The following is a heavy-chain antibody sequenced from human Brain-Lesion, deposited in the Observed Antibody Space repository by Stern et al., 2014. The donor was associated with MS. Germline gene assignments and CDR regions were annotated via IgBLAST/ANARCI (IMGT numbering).Heavy chain of an antibody. CDR3: ATYYYDSTGYNDF. D-gene: IGHD3-22*01. V-gene: IGHV1-2*04. CDR1: GYTFTGYY. CDR2: INPKSGGT. J-gene: IGHJ4*02. Sequence: QLVQSGAEVKKPAASVKVSCKASGYTFTGYYMHWVRQAPGQGLEWMGWINPKSGGTNYAQKFQGWVTMTRDTSINTAYMELSRLRSDDTAVYYCATYYYDSTGYNDFWGQGTLVTVSS.